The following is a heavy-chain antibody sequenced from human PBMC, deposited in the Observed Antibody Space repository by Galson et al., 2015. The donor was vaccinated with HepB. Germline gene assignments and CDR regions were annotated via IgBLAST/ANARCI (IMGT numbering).Heavy chain of an antibody. CDR1: GFMFTSYG. J-gene: IGHJ6*02. V-gene: IGHV3-48*02. Sequence: SLRLSCAASGFMFTSYGMNWVRQAPGKGLEWVSYISSSSSTIQYADSVKGRFTISRDNAKNSLYLHMNSLRDEDTAVYYCAREDGMDVWGQGTTVTVSS. CDR3: AREDGMDV. CDR2: ISSSSSTI.